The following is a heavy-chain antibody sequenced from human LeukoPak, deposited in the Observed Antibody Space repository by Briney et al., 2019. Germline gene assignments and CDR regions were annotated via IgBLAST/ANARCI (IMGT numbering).Heavy chain of an antibody. CDR3: VRGGSTSNGYWFDP. CDR2: ISSNGGST. J-gene: IGHJ5*02. Sequence: PGGSLRLSCSASGFTFSSHSVHWVRQAPGKGLEFVSAISSNGGSTYYADSVKGRFTISRDNSKNTLYLQMSSLRAEDTAVYYCVRGGSTSNGYWFDPSGQGTLVTVSS. D-gene: IGHD6-13*01. V-gene: IGHV3-64D*06. CDR1: GFTFSSHS.